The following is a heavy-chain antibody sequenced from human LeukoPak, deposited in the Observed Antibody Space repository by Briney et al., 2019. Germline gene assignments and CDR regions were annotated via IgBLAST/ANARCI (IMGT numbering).Heavy chain of an antibody. D-gene: IGHD6-19*01. V-gene: IGHV4-61*02. J-gene: IGHJ4*02. Sequence: PSETLSLTCTVSGGSISSGCYYGSWIRQPAGRGLEWIGRIYTSGSTYYNPSLKSRPNISIDTSKKQFSLKLTSVTAADTAVYYCARGTLYSGWSYYFDYWGQGSQVTVSS. CDR2: IYTSGST. CDR3: ARGTLYSGWSYYFDY. CDR1: GGSISSGCYY.